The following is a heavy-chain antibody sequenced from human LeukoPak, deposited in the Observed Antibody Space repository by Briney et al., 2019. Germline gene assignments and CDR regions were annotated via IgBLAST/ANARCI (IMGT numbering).Heavy chain of an antibody. J-gene: IGHJ2*01. Sequence: PSETLSLTCAVSGGSISSGSYSWSWIRQPPGKGLEWIGYIYPRGSTYYNPSLKSRVILSLDKSANQFSLNLSSVTAADTAVYYCARGDWHFDPWGRGTLVTVSS. V-gene: IGHV4-30-2*01. CDR3: ARGDWHFDP. CDR1: GGSISSGSYS. CDR2: IYPRGST.